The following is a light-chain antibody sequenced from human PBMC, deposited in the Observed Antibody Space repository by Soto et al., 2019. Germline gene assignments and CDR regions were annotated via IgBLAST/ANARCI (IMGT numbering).Light chain of an antibody. Sequence: QSALTQPPSASGSPGQSVTISCTGTSSDVGGYNYVSWYQQHPGKAPKLMIYEVSKRPSGVPDRFSGSKSGNTASLTVSGLQAEDEAEYHCSSNAGSNNLVFGGGTKLTVL. V-gene: IGLV2-8*01. CDR3: SSNAGSNNLV. J-gene: IGLJ3*02. CDR2: EVS. CDR1: SSDVGGYNY.